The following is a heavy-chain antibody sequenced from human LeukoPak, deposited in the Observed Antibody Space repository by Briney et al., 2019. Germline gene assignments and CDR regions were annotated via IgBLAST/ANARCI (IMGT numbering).Heavy chain of an antibody. CDR1: GGSISSYY. CDR3: AREVPYGGNSGAFDI. CDR2: IYYSGST. D-gene: IGHD4-23*01. V-gene: IGHV4-59*01. J-gene: IGHJ3*02. Sequence: PSETLSLTCTVSGGSISSYYWSWIRQPPGKGLEWIGYIYYSGSTNYNPSLKSRVTISVDTSKNQFSLKLSSVTAADTAVYYCAREVPYGGNSGAFDIWGQGTMVTVSS.